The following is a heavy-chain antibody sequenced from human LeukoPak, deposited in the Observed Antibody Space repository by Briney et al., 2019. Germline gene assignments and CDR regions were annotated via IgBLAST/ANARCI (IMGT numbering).Heavy chain of an antibody. Sequence: SETLSLTCAVYGGSFSGYYWTWIRQPPGKGLEWIGEINHSGTTNYNASLKSRVTTSVDTSKNRFSLKLTSVTAADTAVYYCARGRSAYDSSAYYYGNWGRGILVTVSS. CDR1: GGSFSGYY. CDR2: INHSGTT. D-gene: IGHD3-22*01. V-gene: IGHV4-34*01. CDR3: ARGRSAYDSSAYYYGN. J-gene: IGHJ4*02.